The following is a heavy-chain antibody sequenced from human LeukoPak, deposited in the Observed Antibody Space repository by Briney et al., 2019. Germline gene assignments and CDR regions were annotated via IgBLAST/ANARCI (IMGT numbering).Heavy chain of an antibody. Sequence: SEALSLTCAVYGGSFSGYYWSWIRQPPGKGLEWIGEINHSGSTNYKPSLKSRVTVSVDTSKNQFPLKLSSVTAADTAVYYCAAADPGRYFDYWGQGTLVTVSS. J-gene: IGHJ4*02. CDR2: INHSGST. CDR3: AAADPGRYFDY. V-gene: IGHV4-34*01. D-gene: IGHD6-13*01. CDR1: GGSFSGYY.